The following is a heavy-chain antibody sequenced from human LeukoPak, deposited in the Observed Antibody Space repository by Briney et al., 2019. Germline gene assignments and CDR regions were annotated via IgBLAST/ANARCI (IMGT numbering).Heavy chain of an antibody. J-gene: IGHJ4*02. CDR2: IWYDGSNK. V-gene: IGHV3-33*01. Sequence: GGSLRLSCATSGFTFSSYGFHWVRQAPGKGLEWVAVIWYDGSNKYYADSVKGRFTISRDNSKNTLYLQMNSLRAEDTAVYYCAREAYYDSSGYPLDYWGQGTLVTVSS. D-gene: IGHD3-22*01. CDR1: GFTFSSYG. CDR3: AREAYYDSSGYPLDY.